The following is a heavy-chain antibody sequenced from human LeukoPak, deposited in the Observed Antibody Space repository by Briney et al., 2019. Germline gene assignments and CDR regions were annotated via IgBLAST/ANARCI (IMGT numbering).Heavy chain of an antibody. V-gene: IGHV3-53*01. D-gene: IGHD3-10*01. CDR1: GFTFSSYA. Sequence: GGSLRLSCAASGFTFSSYAMSWVRQAPGKGLEWVSVIYSGGSTYYADSVKGRFTISRDNSKNTLYLQMNSLRAEDTAVYYCARGRGTYYFDYWGQGTLVTVCS. CDR2: IYSGGST. J-gene: IGHJ4*02. CDR3: ARGRGTYYFDY.